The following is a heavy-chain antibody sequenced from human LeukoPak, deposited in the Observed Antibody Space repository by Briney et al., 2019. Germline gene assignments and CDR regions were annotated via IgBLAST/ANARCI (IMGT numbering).Heavy chain of an antibody. CDR3: ARAPKITMVRGVIGPMGGP. CDR2: INTNTGNP. D-gene: IGHD3-10*01. J-gene: IGHJ5*02. CDR1: GYTFTSYA. Sequence: ASVKVSCKASGYTFTSYAMNWVRQAPGQGLEWMGWINTNTGNPTYAQGFTGRFVFSLDTSVSTAYLQISSLKAEDTAVYYCARAPKITMVRGVIGPMGGPWGQGTLVTVSS. V-gene: IGHV7-4-1*02.